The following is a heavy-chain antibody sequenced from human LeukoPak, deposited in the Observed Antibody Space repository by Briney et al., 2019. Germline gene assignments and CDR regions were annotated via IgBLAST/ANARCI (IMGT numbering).Heavy chain of an antibody. D-gene: IGHD6-19*01. J-gene: IGHJ4*01. Sequence: PGGSLRLSCAASGFTFSNSAMRWVRQAPGKGLEWVSTLSGSGITTYYADSVKGRFTTSRDNSKNTLYLQMNSLRAEDTAVYYCAKGIYSSGWSYFDYWGHGTLVTVSS. CDR1: GFTFSNSA. V-gene: IGHV3-23*01. CDR3: AKGIYSSGWSYFDY. CDR2: LSGSGITT.